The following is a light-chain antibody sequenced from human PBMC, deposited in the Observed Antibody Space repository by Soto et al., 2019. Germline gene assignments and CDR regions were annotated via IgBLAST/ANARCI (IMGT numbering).Light chain of an antibody. Sequence: EIVLTQSPATLSLSPGERATLSCRASQSVGSYLAWYQQKPGQAHRLLIYDASNRATGIPARFSGSASGTDFTLAISSLEPEDFAVYYFQQRSNWPLTFGGGTKVEIK. CDR2: DAS. CDR3: QQRSNWPLT. J-gene: IGKJ4*01. CDR1: QSVGSY. V-gene: IGKV3-11*01.